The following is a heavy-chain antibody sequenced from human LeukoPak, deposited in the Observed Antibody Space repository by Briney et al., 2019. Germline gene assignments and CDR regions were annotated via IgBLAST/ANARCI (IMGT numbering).Heavy chain of an antibody. CDR3: ARGIAAAGRHADY. CDR1: GFTFDDYG. V-gene: IGHV3-20*04. J-gene: IGHJ4*02. Sequence: TGGSLRLSXAASGFTFDDYGMSWVRQAPGKGMEWISGINWNGGSTGYADSVKGRFTISRDNAKNSLYLQMNSLRAEDTALYYCARGIAAAGRHADYWGQGTLVTVSS. CDR2: INWNGGST. D-gene: IGHD6-13*01.